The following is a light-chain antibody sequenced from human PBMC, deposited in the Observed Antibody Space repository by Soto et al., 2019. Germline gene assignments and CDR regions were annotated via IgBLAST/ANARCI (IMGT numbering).Light chain of an antibody. J-gene: IGLJ1*01. CDR3: SSYTRSSTYV. Sequence: QSALAQPASVSGSPGQSITISCTGTSSDVGTYNYVSWYQQHPGKAPKLMVYEVSNRPSGVSNRFSGSKSGNTASLIISGRQAEDEADDYCSSYTRSSTYVFGTGTKVTVL. CDR1: SSDVGTYNY. CDR2: EVS. V-gene: IGLV2-14*01.